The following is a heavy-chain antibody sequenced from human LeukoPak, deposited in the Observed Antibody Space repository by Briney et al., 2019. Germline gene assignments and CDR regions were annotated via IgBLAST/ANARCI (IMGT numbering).Heavy chain of an antibody. CDR1: GYSFTSYW. D-gene: IGHD3-10*01. Sequence: GESLEISCKGSGYSFTSYWIGWVRQMPGKGLEWMGIIYPGDSDTRYSPSFQGQVTISADKSISTAYLQWSSLKASDTAMYYCARITMVRGVIINHYMDVWGKGTTVTVSS. J-gene: IGHJ6*03. CDR3: ARITMVRGVIINHYMDV. V-gene: IGHV5-51*01. CDR2: IYPGDSDT.